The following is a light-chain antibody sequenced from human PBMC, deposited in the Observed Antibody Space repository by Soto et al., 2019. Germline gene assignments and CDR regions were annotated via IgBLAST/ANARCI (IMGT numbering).Light chain of an antibody. CDR3: QHYGTSAL. Sequence: EIVLTQSPGTLSLSPGERATLSCRASQSVSDRYLAWYQQKPGQAPRLLIYAYNRATGIPDRFSGSWSGTDFTFTISIPEPEYFAVYYCQHYGTSALFGRGTRVESK. J-gene: IGKJ1*01. V-gene: IGKV3-20*01. CDR1: QSVSDRY. CDR2: AY.